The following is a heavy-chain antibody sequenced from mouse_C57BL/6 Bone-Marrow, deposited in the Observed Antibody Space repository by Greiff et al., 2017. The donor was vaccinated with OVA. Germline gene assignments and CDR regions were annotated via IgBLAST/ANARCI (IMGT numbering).Heavy chain of an antibody. D-gene: IGHD3-2*02. V-gene: IGHV2-9-1*01. J-gene: IGHJ2*01. CDR3: ARMKTAQRGGDYFDY. CDR2: IWTGGGT. CDR1: GFSLTSYA. Sequence: ESGPGLVVPSQCLSITCTVSGFSLTSYAISWVRQPPGKGLEWLGVIWTGGGTNYNSALKSRLSIRKDNSKMEVYLKRNSLQTDDTARYYCARMKTAQRGGDYFDYWGQGTTLTVSS.